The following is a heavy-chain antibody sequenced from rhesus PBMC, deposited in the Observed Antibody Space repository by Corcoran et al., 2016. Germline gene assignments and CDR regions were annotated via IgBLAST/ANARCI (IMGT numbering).Heavy chain of an antibody. CDR1: GGSITSNS. J-gene: IGHJ4*01. Sequence: QVQLQESGPGLVKPSETLSLTCAVSGGSITSNSWSGIRQCPGKGLEWIGNIYGGSGSTIYTSSLKSRVTISTETSKNPFSRNLTSVTAADTSVYYCARYSTVAVRYFDYWSQGVLVTVSS. CDR3: ARYSTVAVRYFDY. D-gene: IGHD5-24*01. CDR2: IYGGSGST. V-gene: IGHV4-147*01.